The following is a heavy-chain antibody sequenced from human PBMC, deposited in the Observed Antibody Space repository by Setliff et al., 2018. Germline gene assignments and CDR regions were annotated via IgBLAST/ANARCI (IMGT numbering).Heavy chain of an antibody. CDR1: GYTFTSYG. D-gene: IGHD3-3*01. CDR3: ASDGQGNYNFWNGSYYYYGMDV. V-gene: IGHV1-18*01. J-gene: IGHJ6*02. CDR2: ISAYNGNT. Sequence: ASVKVSCKASGYTFTSYGISWVRQAPGQGLEWMGWISAYNGNTNYAQKLQGRVTMTTDTSTSTAYMELRSLRSDDTAVYYCASDGQGNYNFWNGSYYYYGMDVWGQGTTVTVSS.